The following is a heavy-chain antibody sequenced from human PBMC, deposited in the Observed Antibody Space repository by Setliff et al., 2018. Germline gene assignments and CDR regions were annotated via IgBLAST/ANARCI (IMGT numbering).Heavy chain of an antibody. CDR3: ARRLRGSAWYVRLGEDY. V-gene: IGHV3-11*01. CDR2: ISSGGETI. CDR1: GFRFSDHY. J-gene: IGHJ4*02. Sequence: GGSLRLSCVGSGFRFSDHYMTWVRQAPGKGLEWLSDISSGGETISYADSVKGRFTTSRDNAKNSLYLQMNSLRAEDTAVYYCARRLRGSAWYVRLGEDYWGQGVLVTV. D-gene: IGHD2-21*02.